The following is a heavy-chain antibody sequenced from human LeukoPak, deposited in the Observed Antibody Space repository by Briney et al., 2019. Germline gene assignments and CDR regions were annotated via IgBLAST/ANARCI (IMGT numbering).Heavy chain of an antibody. J-gene: IGHJ4*02. CDR1: GFTFSSYG. CDR3: AKDQGGYCTNGVCFTLDY. CDR2: ISYDGSNK. V-gene: IGHV3-30*18. Sequence: GRSLRLSCAASGFTFSSYGMHWVRQAPGKGLEWVAVISYDGSNKYYADSVKGRFTISRDNSKNTLYLQMNSLRAEDTAAYYCAKDQGGYCTNGVCFTLDYWGQGTLVTVSS. D-gene: IGHD2-8*01.